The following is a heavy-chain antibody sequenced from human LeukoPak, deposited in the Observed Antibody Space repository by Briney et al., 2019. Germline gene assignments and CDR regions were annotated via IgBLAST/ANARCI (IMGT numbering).Heavy chain of an antibody. CDR3: AREAAVAGTDY. Sequence: SETLSLPCAVYGGSFSGYYWSWIRQPPGKGLEWIGEINHSGSTNYNPSLKSRATISVDTSKNQFSLKLSSVTAADTAVYYCAREAAVAGTDYWGQGTLVTVSS. V-gene: IGHV4-34*01. CDR2: INHSGST. CDR1: GGSFSGYY. J-gene: IGHJ4*02. D-gene: IGHD6-19*01.